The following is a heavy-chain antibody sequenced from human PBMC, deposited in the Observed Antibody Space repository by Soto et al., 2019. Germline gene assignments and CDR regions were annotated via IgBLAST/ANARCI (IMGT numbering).Heavy chain of an antibody. Sequence: ASVKVSCKASGYTFTSYYMHWVRQAPGQGLEWMGIINPSGGSTSYAQKLQGRVTMTRDTSTSTVYMELSSLRSEDMAVYYCTRKYCSSTSCLDYWGQGTLVTVSS. CDR2: INPSGGST. D-gene: IGHD2-2*01. J-gene: IGHJ4*02. CDR1: GYTFTSYY. CDR3: TRKYCSSTSCLDY. V-gene: IGHV1-46*03.